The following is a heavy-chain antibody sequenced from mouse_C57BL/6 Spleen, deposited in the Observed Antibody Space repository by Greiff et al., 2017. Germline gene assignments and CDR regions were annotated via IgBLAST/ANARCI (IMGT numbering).Heavy chain of an antibody. J-gene: IGHJ4*01. V-gene: IGHV14-4*01. CDR1: GFNIKDDY. D-gene: IGHD1-1*01. CDR3: TTCSSHAMDY. Sequence: VQLKESGAELVRPGASVKLSCTASGFNIKDDYMHWVKQRPEQGLEWIGWIDPENGDTEYASKFQGKATITADTSSNTAYLQLSSLTSEDTAVYYCTTCSSHAMDYWGQGTSVTVSS. CDR2: IDPENGDT.